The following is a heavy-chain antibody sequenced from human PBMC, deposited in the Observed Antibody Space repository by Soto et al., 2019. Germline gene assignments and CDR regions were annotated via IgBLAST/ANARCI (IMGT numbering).Heavy chain of an antibody. CDR3: ARDLWVEPELYYYGMDV. Sequence: TSETLSLTCTVSGDSISSADYYWSWIRQTPGKGLEWIGHIFYSGTTYYNPSLKSRLTISVDTSKNHFSLRLTSVTAADTAVYYCARDLWVEPELYYYGMDVWGQGTTVTVSS. CDR2: IFYSGTT. CDR1: GDSISSADYY. J-gene: IGHJ6*02. V-gene: IGHV4-30-4*01. D-gene: IGHD1-1*01.